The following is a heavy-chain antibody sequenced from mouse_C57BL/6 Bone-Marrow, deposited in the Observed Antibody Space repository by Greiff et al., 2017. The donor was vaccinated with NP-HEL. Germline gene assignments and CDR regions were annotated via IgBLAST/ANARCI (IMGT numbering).Heavy chain of an antibody. CDR3: ARNAYYGRSYEFAY. V-gene: IGHV1-50*01. CDR2: IDPSDSYT. D-gene: IGHD1-1*01. CDR1: GYTFTTYW. J-gene: IGHJ3*01. Sequence: QVQLQQPGAELVKPGASVKLSCKASGYTFTTYWMQWVKQRPGQGLEWIGEIDPSDSYTKYNQKFKGKATLPVDTSSRTANMQLSSLTSEDSAVYYCARNAYYGRSYEFAYWGQGTLVTVSA.